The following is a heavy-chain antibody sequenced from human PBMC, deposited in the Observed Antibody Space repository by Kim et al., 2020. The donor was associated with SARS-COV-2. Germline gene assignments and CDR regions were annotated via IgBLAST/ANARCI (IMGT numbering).Heavy chain of an antibody. CDR3: ARAVFDYYYYGMDA. CDR1: GGTFSSYA. Sequence: SVKVSCKASGGTFSSYAISWVRQAPGQGLEWMGGIIPIFGIANYAQKFQGRVTITADESTSTAYMELSSLRSEDTAVYYCARAVFDYYYYGMDAWGQGTTVTVSS. V-gene: IGHV1-69*13. CDR2: IIPIFGIA. D-gene: IGHD3-3*01. J-gene: IGHJ6*02.